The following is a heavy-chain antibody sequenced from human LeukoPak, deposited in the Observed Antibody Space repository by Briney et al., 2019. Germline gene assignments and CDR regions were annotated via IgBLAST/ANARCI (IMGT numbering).Heavy chain of an antibody. Sequence: ASVKASCKASGYTFTSFDINWVRQATGQGLEWMGWMNPKSGNTGYAQKFQGRVTMTRNTSINTAYMELSSLRSEDTAVYYCARDRVVAATEGVDYWGQGTLVTVSS. CDR1: GYTFTSFD. D-gene: IGHD2-15*01. V-gene: IGHV1-8*01. CDR2: MNPKSGNT. J-gene: IGHJ4*02. CDR3: ARDRVVAATEGVDY.